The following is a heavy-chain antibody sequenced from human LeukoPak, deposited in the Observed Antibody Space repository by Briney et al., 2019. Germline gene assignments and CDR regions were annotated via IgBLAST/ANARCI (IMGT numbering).Heavy chain of an antibody. V-gene: IGHV3-15*01. CDR3: TTDIVGRGGIYSSGWYRWFDP. J-gene: IGHJ5*02. Sequence: GGSLRLSCAASGFTFSNAWLSWVRQAPGKGLEWVGRIKSKTDGGTTDYAAPVKGRFTISRDDSKNTLYLQMNSLKTEDTAVYYCTTDIVGRGGIYSSGWYRWFDPWGQGTLVTVSS. CDR2: IKSKTDGGTT. D-gene: IGHD6-19*01. CDR1: GFTFSNAW.